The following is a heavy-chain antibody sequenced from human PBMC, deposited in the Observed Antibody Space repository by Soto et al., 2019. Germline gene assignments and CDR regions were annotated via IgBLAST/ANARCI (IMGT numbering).Heavy chain of an antibody. CDR3: VMVDNYVTPTPQDV. Sequence: QVQLVQSGDEVKKPGASVKVSCKASGYIFVNYGIAWVRQAPGQGLVWMGWISPYTGNTHSATKTQGGLTMTTDPSTSTAYMDLGSLTSDDTAVYYCVMVDNYVTPTPQDVWGQGTTVTVSS. CDR2: ISPYTGNT. CDR1: GYIFVNYG. V-gene: IGHV1-18*01. J-gene: IGHJ6*02. D-gene: IGHD3-16*01.